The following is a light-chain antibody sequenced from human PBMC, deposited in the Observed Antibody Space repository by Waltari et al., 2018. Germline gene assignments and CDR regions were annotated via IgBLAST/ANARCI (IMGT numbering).Light chain of an antibody. CDR2: DAS. Sequence: VLTQSPGTLSVSPGERATLSCRASQSVRLAWYQQKPGQAPRLLIHDASKRAAGIPDRFSGSGSGTDFTLTISRLEPEDFAVYYCLQHNSYPRTFGQGTKVEIK. J-gene: IGKJ1*01. V-gene: IGKV3-20*01. CDR3: LQHNSYPRT. CDR1: QSVR.